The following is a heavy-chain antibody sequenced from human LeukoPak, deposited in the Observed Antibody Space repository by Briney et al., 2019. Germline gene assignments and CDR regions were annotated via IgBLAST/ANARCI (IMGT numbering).Heavy chain of an antibody. Sequence: GRSLRLSCAASGFTFSSYAMHWVRQAPGKGLERVAVISYDGSNKYYADSVKGRFTISRDNSKNTLYLQMNSLRAEDTAVYYCARDLEYYDFWSGYLTQTYYYYYMDVWGKGTTVTVSS. D-gene: IGHD3-3*01. CDR2: ISYDGSNK. CDR3: ARDLEYYDFWSGYLTQTYYYYYMDV. V-gene: IGHV3-30*04. CDR1: GFTFSSYA. J-gene: IGHJ6*03.